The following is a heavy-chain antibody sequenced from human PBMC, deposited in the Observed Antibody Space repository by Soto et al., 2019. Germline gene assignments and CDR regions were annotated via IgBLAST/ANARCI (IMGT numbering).Heavy chain of an antibody. V-gene: IGHV4-59*01. D-gene: IGHD4-17*01. Sequence: QVQLQESGPGLVKPSETLSLTCTVSGGSISSYYWSWIRQPPGKGLEWIGYIYYSGSTNYNPSLKSRVTISVDTSKNQFSLKLSSVTAADTAVYYCARVETTVTRDAFDIWGQGTMVTVSS. J-gene: IGHJ3*02. CDR3: ARVETTVTRDAFDI. CDR2: IYYSGST. CDR1: GGSISSYY.